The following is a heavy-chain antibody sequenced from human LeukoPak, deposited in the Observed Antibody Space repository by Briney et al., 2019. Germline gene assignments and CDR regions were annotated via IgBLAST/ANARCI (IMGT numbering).Heavy chain of an antibody. CDR3: ARDPRYCSSTSCSKNNWFDP. V-gene: IGHV1-18*01. J-gene: IGHJ5*02. Sequence: ASVKVSCKASGHTFTSYGISWVRQAPGQGLEWMGWISAYYGNTSYAQKLQGRVTMTTDTSTSTAYMELRSLRSDDTAVYYCARDPRYCSSTSCSKNNWFDPWGQGTLVTVSS. D-gene: IGHD2-2*01. CDR2: ISAYYGNT. CDR1: GHTFTSYG.